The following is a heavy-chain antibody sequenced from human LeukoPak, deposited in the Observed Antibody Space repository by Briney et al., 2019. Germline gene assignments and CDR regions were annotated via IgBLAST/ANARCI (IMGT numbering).Heavy chain of an antibody. CDR3: ARDPLRYFDWLSLDYYGMDV. J-gene: IGHJ6*02. CDR1: GYTLTSYG. CDR2: ISAYNGNT. Sequence: GASVKVSCTASGYTLTSYGIRWVRQAPGQGLEWLGWISAYNGNTNYAQKLQGRVTMTTDTSTSTAYMELRSLRSDDTAVYYCARDPLRYFDWLSLDYYGMDVWGQGTTVTVSS. V-gene: IGHV1-18*01. D-gene: IGHD3-9*01.